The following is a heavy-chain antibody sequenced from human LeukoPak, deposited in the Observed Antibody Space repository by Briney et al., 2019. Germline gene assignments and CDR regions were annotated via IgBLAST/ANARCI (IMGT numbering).Heavy chain of an antibody. J-gene: IGHJ3*02. V-gene: IGHV3-30-3*01. Sequence: GGSLRLSCAASGFTFDNYAMHWVRQAPGKGLEWVALISNDGTNKYYADYVKGRFTMSRDNSKSTVYLQVNSLRAEDTAVYYCAVGLTIWGQGTMVTVSS. CDR1: GFTFDNYA. CDR2: ISNDGTNK. D-gene: IGHD1-26*01. CDR3: AVGLTI.